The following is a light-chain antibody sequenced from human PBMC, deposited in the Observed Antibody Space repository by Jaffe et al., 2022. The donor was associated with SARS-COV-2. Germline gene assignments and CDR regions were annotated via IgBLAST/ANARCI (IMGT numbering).Light chain of an antibody. CDR2: AAS. V-gene: IGKV1-27*01. J-gene: IGKJ1*01. CDR3: QKYDTAPWT. Sequence: DIQMTQSPSSLPASIGDRVTITCRASQGINFYLAWYQQKPGKVPKLLIQAASTLQSGVPSRFSGSGSGTHFTLTISDLQPEDVATYYCQKYDTAPWTFGQGTKVEIK. CDR1: QGINFY.